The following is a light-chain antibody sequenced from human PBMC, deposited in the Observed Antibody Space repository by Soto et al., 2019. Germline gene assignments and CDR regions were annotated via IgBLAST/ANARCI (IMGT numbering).Light chain of an antibody. CDR1: QTISSW. Sequence: DIPMTQSPSTLSGSVGDRVTITCRASQTISSWLAWYQQKPGKAPKLLIYKASTFTSGVPSRFSGSGSGTEFTITVRSLEPDDVALYYCHPYTGYAEAFGQGTKVE. CDR2: KAS. CDR3: HPYTGYAEA. V-gene: IGKV1-5*03. J-gene: IGKJ1*01.